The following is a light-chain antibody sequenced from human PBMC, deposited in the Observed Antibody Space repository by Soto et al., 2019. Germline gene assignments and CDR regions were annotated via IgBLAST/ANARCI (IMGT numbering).Light chain of an antibody. CDR1: SSDVGGYNY. Sequence: QPALTQPRSVSGSPGQSVTISCTGTSSDVGGYNYVSWYQQHPGKAPKLMIYDVSKRPSGVPDRFSGSKSGNTASLTISGLQAEDEADYYCCSYAGSYLVVFGGGTKLTVL. CDR3: CSYAGSYLVV. CDR2: DVS. V-gene: IGLV2-11*01. J-gene: IGLJ2*01.